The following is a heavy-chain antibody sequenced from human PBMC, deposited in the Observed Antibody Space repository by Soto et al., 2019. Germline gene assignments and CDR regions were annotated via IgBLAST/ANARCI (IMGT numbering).Heavy chain of an antibody. Sequence: SQTLSLTCVISGDSVSSNGACWNWIRQSPSRGLQCLGRIYYRSKWFHDYAASVESRMAINPDTSRNQFSLQLNYVTPEDTAVYYCARVHCSAGTCLDGLEFWGKGTKVTVSS. J-gene: IGHJ6*04. CDR3: ARVHCSAGTCLDGLEF. V-gene: IGHV6-1*01. CDR1: GDSVSSNGAC. D-gene: IGHD2-15*01. CDR2: IYYRSKWFH.